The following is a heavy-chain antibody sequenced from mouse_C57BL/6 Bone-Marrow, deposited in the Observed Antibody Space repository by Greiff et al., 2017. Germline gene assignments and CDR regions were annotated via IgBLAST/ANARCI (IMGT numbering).Heavy chain of an antibody. D-gene: IGHD1-1*01. CDR3: TCFMTTVVADPYFDY. CDR1: GFNIKDDY. CDR2: IDPENGDT. V-gene: IGHV14-4*01. Sequence: VQLQQSGAELVRPGASVKLSCTASGFNIKDDYMHWVKQRPEQGLEWIGWIDPENGDTEYASKFQGKATITADTSSNTAYLQISSLTSEDTAVYYCTCFMTTVVADPYFDYWGQGTTLTVSS. J-gene: IGHJ2*01.